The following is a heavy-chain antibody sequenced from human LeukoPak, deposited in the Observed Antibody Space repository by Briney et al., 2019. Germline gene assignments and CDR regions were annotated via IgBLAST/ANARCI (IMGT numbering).Heavy chain of an antibody. CDR2: INWDDQK. CDR3: AHRRDSSGYQYRYWFAP. J-gene: IGHJ5*02. CDR1: GFSLTTSGVG. D-gene: IGHD3-22*01. V-gene: IGHV2-5*02. Sequence: SGPTQVNPTQTLTLTCTFSGFSLTTSGVGVGWIRQPPGKALEWLALINWDDQKVYSPSLQSRLSITKDTSKNQVVLTMTNVDPVDTATYYCAHRRDSSGYQYRYWFAPWGQGTLVTVSS.